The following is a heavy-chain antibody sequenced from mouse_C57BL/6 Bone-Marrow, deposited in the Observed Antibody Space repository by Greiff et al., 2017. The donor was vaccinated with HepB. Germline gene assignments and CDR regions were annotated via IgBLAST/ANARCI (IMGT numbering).Heavy chain of an antibody. Sequence: QVQLQQPGAELVMPGASVKLSCKASGYTFTSYWMHWVKQRPGQGLEWIGEIDPSDSYTNYNQKFKGKSTLTVDKSSSTAYMQLSSLTSEDSAVYYCARLGGSSYYYAMDYWGQGTSVTVSS. J-gene: IGHJ4*01. CDR3: ARLGGSSYYYAMDY. D-gene: IGHD1-1*01. V-gene: IGHV1-69*01. CDR2: IDPSDSYT. CDR1: GYTFTSYW.